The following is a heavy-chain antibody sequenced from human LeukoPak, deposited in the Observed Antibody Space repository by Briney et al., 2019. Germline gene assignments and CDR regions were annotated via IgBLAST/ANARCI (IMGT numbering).Heavy chain of an antibody. CDR1: GDSVSSNSAA. V-gene: IGHV6-1*01. CDR2: TYYRSKWYN. CDR3: ARDLIAAAGTSSPPWFDP. Sequence: SQTLSLTCAISGDSVSSNSAAWNWIRQSPSRGLEWLGRTYYRSKWYNDYAVSVKSRITINPDTSKNQFSLQLNSVTPEDTAVYYCARDLIAAAGTSSPPWFDPWGQETLVTVSS. J-gene: IGHJ5*02. D-gene: IGHD6-13*01.